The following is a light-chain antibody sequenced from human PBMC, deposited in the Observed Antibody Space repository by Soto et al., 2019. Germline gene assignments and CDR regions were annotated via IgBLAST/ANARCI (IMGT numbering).Light chain of an antibody. CDR1: QSASSN. CDR3: QQYGSSPIT. V-gene: IGKV3-20*01. Sequence: EIVMTQSPATLSVTPGERATLSCRASQSASSNLAWYQQKPDQAPRLLIYGASSRATGIPDRFSGSGSGTDFTLTISRLEPEDFAVYYCQQYGSSPITFGQGTRLEI. J-gene: IGKJ5*01. CDR2: GAS.